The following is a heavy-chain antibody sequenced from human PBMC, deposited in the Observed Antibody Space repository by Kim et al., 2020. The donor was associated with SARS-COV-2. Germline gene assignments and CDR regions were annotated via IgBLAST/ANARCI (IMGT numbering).Heavy chain of an antibody. CDR2: NGNK. J-gene: IGHJ6*03. CDR3: ARKREGMDV. V-gene: IGHV1-3*01. Sequence: NGNKKISKQFQGRVTITRDTAAGTAYMELSSLRSEDTAVYYCARKREGMDVWGKGTTVTVSS.